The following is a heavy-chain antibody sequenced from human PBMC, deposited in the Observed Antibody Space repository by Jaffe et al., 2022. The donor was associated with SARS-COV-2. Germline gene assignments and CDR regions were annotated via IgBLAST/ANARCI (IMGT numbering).Heavy chain of an antibody. Sequence: EVQLLESGGGLVQPGGSLRLSCAASGFTFSSYAMSWVRQAPGKGLEWVSAISNGGDYTYYADSVKGRFTISRDNSKNTLYLQMNSLRAEDTAVYYCAKRADTMKFVDCDHWGQGTLVTVSS. CDR3: AKRADTMKFVDCDH. CDR1: GFTFSSYA. CDR2: ISNGGDYT. V-gene: IGHV3-23*01. D-gene: IGHD3-22*01. J-gene: IGHJ4*02.